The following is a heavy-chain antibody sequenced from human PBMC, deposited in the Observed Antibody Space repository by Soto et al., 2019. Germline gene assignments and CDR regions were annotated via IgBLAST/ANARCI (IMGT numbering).Heavy chain of an antibody. J-gene: IGHJ6*02. CDR1: GGSVNNVNYF. Sequence: QVRLEESGPGLVKPSETLSLICSVSGGSVNNVNYFWTWVRHHPEYALEWIGYIYYSGSTRYNPSVKIRATLTIDTAKTNFSLRLNSVTVADTAVYFCARAADSGGSRGGMDVWGRGTTVTVSS. V-gene: IGHV4-31*03. D-gene: IGHD4-17*01. CDR2: IYYSGST. CDR3: ARAADSGGSRGGMDV.